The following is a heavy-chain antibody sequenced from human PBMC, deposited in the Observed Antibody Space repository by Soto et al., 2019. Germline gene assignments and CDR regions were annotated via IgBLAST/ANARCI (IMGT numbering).Heavy chain of an antibody. CDR3: ARDHIPLVVVGANLFDY. Sequence: GASVKVSCKASGGTFSSYAISWVRQAPGQGLEWMGGIIPIFGTANYAQKFQGRVTITADESTSTAYMELRSLRSDDTAVYYCARDHIPLVVVGANLFDYWGQGTLVTVSS. J-gene: IGHJ4*02. D-gene: IGHD3-22*01. CDR2: IIPIFGTA. V-gene: IGHV1-69*13. CDR1: GGTFSSYA.